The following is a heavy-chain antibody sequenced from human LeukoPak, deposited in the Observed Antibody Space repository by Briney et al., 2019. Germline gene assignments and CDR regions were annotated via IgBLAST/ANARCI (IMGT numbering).Heavy chain of an antibody. Sequence: GGSLRLSCAVSGFTFDDYAMHWVRQVPGKGLEWVSGISWNSDTIGLADSVKGRFTISRDNAKNSLYVQMNSLRAEDTAVYYCARDDDYYDSSGYYYDYFDYWGQGTLVTVSS. CDR2: ISWNSDTI. D-gene: IGHD3-22*01. CDR1: GFTFDDYA. CDR3: ARDDDYYDSSGYYYDYFDY. V-gene: IGHV3-9*01. J-gene: IGHJ4*02.